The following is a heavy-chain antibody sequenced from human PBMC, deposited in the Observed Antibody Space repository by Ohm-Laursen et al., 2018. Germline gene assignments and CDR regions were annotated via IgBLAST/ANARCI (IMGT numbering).Heavy chain of an antibody. Sequence: SLRLSCAASGFTFSSYAMSWVRQAPGKGLEWVSAISGSGGSTYYADSVKGRFTISRDNSKNTLYLQMNSLRAEDTAVYYCAKVDDFWSGYYYYYYYGMDVWGQGTTVTVSS. CDR1: GFTFSSYA. V-gene: IGHV3-23*01. CDR3: AKVDDFWSGYYYYYYYGMDV. D-gene: IGHD3-3*01. CDR2: ISGSGGST. J-gene: IGHJ6*02.